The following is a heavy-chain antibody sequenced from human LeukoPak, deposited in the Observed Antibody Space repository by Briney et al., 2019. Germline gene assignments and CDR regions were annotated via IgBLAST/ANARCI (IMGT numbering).Heavy chain of an antibody. CDR1: GGSISSYY. V-gene: IGHV4-59*08. J-gene: IGHJ4*02. CDR3: ARHEAAASFDY. Sequence: SETLSLTCTVSGGSISSYYWSWIRQPPGKGLEWIGYIYCSGSTNYNPSLKSRVTISVDTSKNQFSLKLSSVTAADTAVYYCARHEAAASFDYWGQGTLVTVSS. CDR2: IYCSGST. D-gene: IGHD6-13*01.